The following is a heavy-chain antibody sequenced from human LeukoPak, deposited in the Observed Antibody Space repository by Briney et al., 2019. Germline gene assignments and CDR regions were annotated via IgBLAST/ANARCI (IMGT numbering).Heavy chain of an antibody. CDR2: ISWNSDII. CDR1: GFTFYDFA. D-gene: IGHD6-19*01. V-gene: IGHV3-9*01. J-gene: IGHJ4*02. Sequence: GRSLRLSCAASGFTFYDFAMHWVRQVPGKGLEWVSGISWNSDIIDYADSVKGRFTISRDNAKNSLYLQMNSLRSEDTALYYCGRISSGWYRGPFDYWGLGTLVTVSS. CDR3: GRISSGWYRGPFDY.